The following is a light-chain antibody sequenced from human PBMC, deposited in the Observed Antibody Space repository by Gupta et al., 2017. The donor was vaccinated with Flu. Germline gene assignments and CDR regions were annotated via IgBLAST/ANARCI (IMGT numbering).Light chain of an antibody. CDR2: KAS. Sequence: TITCRDSQNINSYLAWYQQKPGKAPRLLIYKASTLESGVPSRVSGTGSGAEFSITISSLQPDDFATYYCQKYSEYCPTFFPTFGQGTKLEIK. CDR3: QKYSEYCPTFFPT. CDR1: QNINSY. V-gene: IGKV1-5*03. J-gene: IGKJ2*01.